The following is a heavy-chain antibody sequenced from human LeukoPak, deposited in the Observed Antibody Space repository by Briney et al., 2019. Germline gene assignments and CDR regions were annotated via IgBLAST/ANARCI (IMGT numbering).Heavy chain of an antibody. CDR1: GGSISSGDYY. CDR3: ARSRLMWGNSIREPDY. D-gene: IGHD1-1*01. V-gene: IGHV4-30-4*08. CDR2: IYYSGST. J-gene: IGHJ4*02. Sequence: KPSETLSLTCTVSGGSISSGDYYWSWIRQPPGKGLEWIGYIYYSGSTYYNPSLKSRVTISVDTSKNQFSLKLSSVTAADTAVYYCARSRLMWGNSIREPDYWGQGTLVTVSS.